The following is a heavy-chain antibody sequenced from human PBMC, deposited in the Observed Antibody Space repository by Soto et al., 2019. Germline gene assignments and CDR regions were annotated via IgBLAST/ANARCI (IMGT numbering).Heavy chain of an antibody. J-gene: IGHJ5*01. CDR2: IDPSGSYT. Sequence: PGESLKISCKASGYNFTAFWIHRVRQMPGKGLEWLGKIDPSGSYTNYSPSFEGHVAISTDNSITTAYLQWSSLRASDTALYFCARVHKNWFDSWAQGTMVTVSS. CDR3: ARVHKNWFDS. V-gene: IGHV5-10-1*01. CDR1: GYNFTAFW.